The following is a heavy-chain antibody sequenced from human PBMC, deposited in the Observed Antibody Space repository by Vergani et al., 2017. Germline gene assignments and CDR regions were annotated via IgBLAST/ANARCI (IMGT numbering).Heavy chain of an antibody. V-gene: IGHV4-39*07. CDR3: ASSEPPRRVVTAPIPG. CDR2: IYYSGST. J-gene: IGHJ4*02. CDR1: GGSISSSSYY. Sequence: QLQLQESGPGLVKPSETLSLTCTVSGGSISSSSYYWGWIRQPPGKGLEWIGIIYYSGSTYYNPSLKSRVTISVDTSKNQFSLKLSSVTAADTALYYCASSEPPRRVVTAPIPGWGQGTLVTVSS. D-gene: IGHD2-21*02.